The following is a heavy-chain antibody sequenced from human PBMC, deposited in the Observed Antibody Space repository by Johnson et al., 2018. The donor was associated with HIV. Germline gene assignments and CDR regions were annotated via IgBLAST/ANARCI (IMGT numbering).Heavy chain of an antibody. V-gene: IGHV3-30*02. CDR2: IRYDGSNK. D-gene: IGHD6-13*01. CDR3: ARSGGYPNAFDM. J-gene: IGHJ3*02. Sequence: LVESGGGVVQPGGSLRLSCAASGFTFSTYGMHWVRQAPGKGLEWVAFIRYDGSNKYYADSVKGRFTISRDNSKNSLFLQMNSLRVEDTAVYYCARSGGYPNAFDMWGQGTLVTVPA. CDR1: GFTFSTYG.